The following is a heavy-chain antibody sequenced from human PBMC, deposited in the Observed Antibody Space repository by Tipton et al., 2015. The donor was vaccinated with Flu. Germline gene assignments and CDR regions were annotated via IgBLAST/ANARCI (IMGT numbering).Heavy chain of an antibody. CDR1: GYSFTIYW. J-gene: IGHJ4*02. CDR3: ARQRRPEKNYNDLGY. Sequence: QLVQSGAEVKKAGESLKISCKGSGYSFTIYWIGWVRQIPGKGLEWMGIIYPGDSDTRYSPSFQGQVTISVDQSISTAYLQWSSLTAADTAMGFGARQRRPEKNYNDLGYWGRGTRVTVSA. V-gene: IGHV5-51*01. CDR2: IYPGDSDT. D-gene: IGHD3-10*01.